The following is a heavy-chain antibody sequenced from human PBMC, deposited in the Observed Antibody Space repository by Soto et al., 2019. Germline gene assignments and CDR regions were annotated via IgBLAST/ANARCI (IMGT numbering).Heavy chain of an antibody. CDR1: GGSISSYY. CDR3: ARDSGYPSRCYFDL. V-gene: IGHV4-59*01. CDR2: IYYSGST. D-gene: IGHD5-12*01. Sequence: PSETLSLTCTVSGGSISSYYWSWIRQPPGKGLEWIGYIYYSGSTNYNPSLKSRVTISVDTSKNQFSLKLSSVTAADTAVYYCARDSGYPSRCYFDLWGRGTLVTVSS. J-gene: IGHJ2*01.